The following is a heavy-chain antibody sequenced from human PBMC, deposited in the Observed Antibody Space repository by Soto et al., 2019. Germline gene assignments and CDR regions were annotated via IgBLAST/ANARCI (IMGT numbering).Heavy chain of an antibody. Sequence: GASVKVSCKASGYTFTSYDINWVRQATGQGLEWMGWMNPNSGNTGYAQKFQGRVTMTRNTSISTAYMELRSLRSDDTAVYYCARNIRFLEWLFPPSTPHYGMDVWGQGTTVTVSS. CDR3: ARNIRFLEWLFPPSTPHYGMDV. CDR1: GYTFTSYD. V-gene: IGHV1-8*01. D-gene: IGHD3-3*01. J-gene: IGHJ6*02. CDR2: MNPNSGNT.